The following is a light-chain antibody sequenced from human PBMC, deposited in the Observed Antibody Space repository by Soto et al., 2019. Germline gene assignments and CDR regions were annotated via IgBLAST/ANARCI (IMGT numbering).Light chain of an antibody. Sequence: ENVLTQPPGPLSLSPGEIATLSCRSRHSVSTSLLAWYRQKPGQAPRLLIYGASTRAPGIHDRFSGSGSGTAFTLNIRRLAREDFSVYYCQRYGISYNFGLGTKLEIK. J-gene: IGKJ2*01. CDR1: HSVSTSL. CDR3: QRYGISYN. CDR2: GAS. V-gene: IGKV3-20*01.